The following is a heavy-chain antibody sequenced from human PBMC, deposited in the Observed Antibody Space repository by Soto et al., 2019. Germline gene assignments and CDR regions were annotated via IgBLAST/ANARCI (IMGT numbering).Heavy chain of an antibody. V-gene: IGHV3-11*06. D-gene: IGHD2-21*02. Sequence: ALRLCCAASGFTFSDYYMSWIRQAPVKGLEWVSYISSSSSYTNYADSVKGRFTISRDNAKNSLYLQMNSLRAEDTAVYYCARDPIVVVTASHCFAYWGKGTRVTVSS. J-gene: IGHJ4*02. CDR2: ISSSSSYT. CDR3: ARDPIVVVTASHCFAY. CDR1: GFTFSDYY.